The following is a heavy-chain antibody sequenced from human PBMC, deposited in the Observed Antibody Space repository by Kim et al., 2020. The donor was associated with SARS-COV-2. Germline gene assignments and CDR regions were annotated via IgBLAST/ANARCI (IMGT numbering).Heavy chain of an antibody. Sequence: TYTPTRTSRVTISVDTSKTQFSLKLSSVTAADTAVYYCARGHLFLVAILYWGQGTLVTVSS. J-gene: IGHJ4*02. CDR3: ARGHLFLVAILY. D-gene: IGHD2-21*01. V-gene: IGHV4-34*01.